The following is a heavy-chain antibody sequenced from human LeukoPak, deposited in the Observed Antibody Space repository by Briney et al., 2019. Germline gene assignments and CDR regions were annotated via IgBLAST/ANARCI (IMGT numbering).Heavy chain of an antibody. CDR3: AIDTGLELNPLYFDV. CDR1: GFTFDDYA. Sequence: GGSLRLSCAASGFTFDDYAMHGVRQGPGKSLEWVSGISWDRRSVVYADSVKGRFTISRDNAKNSLYLQMNSLRVEDTAFYYCAIDTGLELNPLYFDVWGRGTLVTVSS. J-gene: IGHJ2*01. CDR2: ISWDRRSV. D-gene: IGHD1-7*01. V-gene: IGHV3-9*01.